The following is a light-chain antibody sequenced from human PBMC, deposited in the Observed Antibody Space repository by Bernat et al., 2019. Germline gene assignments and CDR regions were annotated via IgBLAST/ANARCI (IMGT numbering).Light chain of an antibody. J-gene: IGLJ3*02. CDR2: DVT. CDR1: NSDIGAYNR. CDR3: SSYTSTSAL. Sequence: QSALTQPASVSGSPGQSITISCTGTNSDIGAYNRVSWYQKYPGEAPKLIIFDVTSRPSGVSFRFSGSKSGNTASLTISGLQAEDDADYYCSSYTSTSALFGGGTKLTVL. V-gene: IGLV2-14*03.